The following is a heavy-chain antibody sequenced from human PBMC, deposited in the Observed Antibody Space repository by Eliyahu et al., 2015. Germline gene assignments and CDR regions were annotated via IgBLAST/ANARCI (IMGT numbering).Heavy chain of an antibody. V-gene: IGHV3-48*02. CDR3: AKDPGFGAYPIFHY. CDR1: GFTLSRNR. Sequence: EVQLVESGGGLVQPGGSLRLSCAASGFTLSRNRMSWVRQAPGKGLEWIAYINDGGSEIYYADSVMGRFTISRDTAKNSLYLEMNSLRDEDTAVYYCAKDPGFGAYPIFHYWGQGTLVTVSS. CDR2: INDGGSEI. D-gene: IGHD3-16*01. J-gene: IGHJ4*02.